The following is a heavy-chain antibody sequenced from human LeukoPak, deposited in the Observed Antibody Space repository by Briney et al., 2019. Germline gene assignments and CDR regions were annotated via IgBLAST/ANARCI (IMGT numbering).Heavy chain of an antibody. CDR2: IYPGDPDT. CDR3: ARLAYYYGSGSHNYFDS. J-gene: IGHJ4*02. V-gene: IGHV5-51*01. CDR1: GSPFTTYW. D-gene: IGHD3-10*01. Sequence: GESLRISCQGSGSPFTTYWIGWVRQLPGKGLEWMAIIYPGDPDTRYSPSFQGQVTISADKSTSTAYLQWSSLKASDTAMYYCARLAYYYGSGSHNYFDSWGQGTLVTVSS.